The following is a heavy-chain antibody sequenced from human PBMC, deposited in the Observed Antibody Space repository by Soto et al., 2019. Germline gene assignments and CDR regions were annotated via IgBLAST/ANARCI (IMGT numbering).Heavy chain of an antibody. D-gene: IGHD1-1*01. CDR3: AGTRSAVGSLDY. CDR2: IYYSGST. J-gene: IGHJ4*02. V-gene: IGHV4-39*01. Sequence: ASETLSLTCTVSGGSISSSSYYWGWIRQPPGKGLEWIGSIYYSGSTYYNPPLKSRVTISVDTSKNQFSLKLSSVTAADTAVYYCAGTRSAVGSLDYWGQGTLVTVSS. CDR1: GGSISSSSYY.